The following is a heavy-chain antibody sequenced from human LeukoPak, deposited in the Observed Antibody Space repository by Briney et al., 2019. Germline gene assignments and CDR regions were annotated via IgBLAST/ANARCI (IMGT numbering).Heavy chain of an antibody. CDR2: ISAYNGNT. Sequence: ASVKVSCKASGYTFTSYGISSVRQAPGQGLEWMGWISAYNGNTNYAQKLQGRVTMTTDTSTSTAYMELRSLRSDDTAVYYCARDGTYYDSSGYHKVFDYWGQGTLVTVSS. CDR1: GYTFTSYG. D-gene: IGHD3-22*01. V-gene: IGHV1-18*01. J-gene: IGHJ4*02. CDR3: ARDGTYYDSSGYHKVFDY.